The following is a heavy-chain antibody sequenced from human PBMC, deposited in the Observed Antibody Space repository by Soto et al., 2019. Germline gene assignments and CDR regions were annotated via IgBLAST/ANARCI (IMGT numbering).Heavy chain of an antibody. D-gene: IGHD3-16*02. Sequence: GGSLRLSCAASGFTFSSYAMAWVRRAPGKGLQWVSSISRAATGTYYADSVKGRFTISRDNSKNTLFLQMDSLRAEDTALYHCAKLDPGPVSFGYPRDWGQGTVVTVSS. CDR1: GFTFSSYA. CDR3: AKLDPGPVSFGYPRD. CDR2: ISRAATGT. V-gene: IGHV3-23*01. J-gene: IGHJ4*02.